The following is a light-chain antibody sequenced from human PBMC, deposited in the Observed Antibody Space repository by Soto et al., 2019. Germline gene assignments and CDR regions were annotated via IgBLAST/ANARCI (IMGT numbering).Light chain of an antibody. CDR2: EVS. CDR1: SSDVGSYNL. Sequence: QSALTQPASVSGSPGQSITISCTGTSSDVGSYNLVSWYQQHPGKAPKLMIYEVSKRPSGVSNRFSGSKSGITASLTISGLQAEDEADYYCCAYAGSSTPYVFGTGTKLTVL. V-gene: IGLV2-23*02. J-gene: IGLJ1*01. CDR3: CAYAGSSTPYV.